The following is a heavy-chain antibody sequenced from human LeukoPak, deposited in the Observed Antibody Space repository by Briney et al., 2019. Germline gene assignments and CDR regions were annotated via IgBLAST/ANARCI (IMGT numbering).Heavy chain of an antibody. J-gene: IGHJ5*02. CDR1: GYTFTSYY. D-gene: IGHD6-25*01. Sequence: ASVKVSCKASGYTFTSYYMHWVRQAPGQGLEWMGIINPSGGSTSYAQKFQGRVTMTRDTSTSTVYMELGSLRSEDTAVYYCARRSGGGYWFDPWGQGTLVTVSS. CDR2: INPSGGST. CDR3: ARRSGGGYWFDP. V-gene: IGHV1-46*01.